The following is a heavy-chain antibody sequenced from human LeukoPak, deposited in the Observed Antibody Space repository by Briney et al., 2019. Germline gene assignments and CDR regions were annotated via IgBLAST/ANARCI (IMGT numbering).Heavy chain of an antibody. Sequence: GESLRLSCAASGFSVSNNYMVWVRQAPGKGLEWVSILYSGGHTYYADSVKGRFTISRDNSKNTVYLQMNSLRAEDTAVYYCATDQTDYWGQGTLVTVSS. CDR2: LYSGGHT. CDR1: GFSVSNNY. V-gene: IGHV3-53*01. CDR3: ATDQTDY. J-gene: IGHJ4*02.